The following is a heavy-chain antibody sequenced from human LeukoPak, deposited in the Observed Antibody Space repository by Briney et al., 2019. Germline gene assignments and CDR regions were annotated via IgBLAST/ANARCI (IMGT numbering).Heavy chain of an antibody. Sequence: PSETLSLTCAVYGGSFSGYYWSWIRQPPGKGLEWIGEINHSGSTNYNPSLKSRVTISVDTSKNRFSLKLSSVTAADTAVYYCARRPGGYYGSGSYSWGQGTLVTVSS. D-gene: IGHD3-10*01. CDR3: ARRPGGYYGSGSYS. CDR1: GGSFSGYY. CDR2: INHSGST. J-gene: IGHJ5*02. V-gene: IGHV4-34*01.